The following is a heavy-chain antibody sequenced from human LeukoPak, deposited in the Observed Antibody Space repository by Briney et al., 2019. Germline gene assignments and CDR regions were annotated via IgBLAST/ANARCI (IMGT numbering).Heavy chain of an antibody. CDR1: GGSFSGYY. CDR2: INHSGST. D-gene: IGHD5-12*01. V-gene: IGHV4-34*01. J-gene: IGHJ4*02. Sequence: PSETLSLTCAVYGGSFSGYYWSWIRQPPGKGLEWIGEINHSGSTNYNPSLKSRVTISVDTSKNQCSLKLSSVTAADTAVYYCARVSGYDYDYWGQGTLVTVSS. CDR3: ARVSGYDYDY.